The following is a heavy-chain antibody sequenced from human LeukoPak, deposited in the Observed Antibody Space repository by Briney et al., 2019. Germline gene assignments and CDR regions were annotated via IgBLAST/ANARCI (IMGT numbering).Heavy chain of an antibody. CDR2: INWDGAST. J-gene: IGHJ6*03. D-gene: IGHD2-2*01. V-gene: IGHV3-20*04. Sequence: GGSLRLSCAASGFRFDDYSMNWVRHVPGKGLEWVAGINWDGASTGYGGSMKGRFTISRDNGKNSLYLQMNSLRAEDTAVYYCGRVHCSTNSCYDYYDYYMDVSGKGTTVTVSS. CDR1: GFRFDDYS. CDR3: GRVHCSTNSCYDYYDYYMDV.